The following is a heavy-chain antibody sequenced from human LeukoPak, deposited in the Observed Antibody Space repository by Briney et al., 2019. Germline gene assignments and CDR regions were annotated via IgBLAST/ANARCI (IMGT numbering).Heavy chain of an antibody. D-gene: IGHD2-2*03. CDR1: GFTFSSYA. Sequence: PGRSLRLSCAASGFTFSSYAMHWVRQAPGKGLEWVAVISDDGSNKYYADSVKGRFTISRDNSKNTLYLQMNGLRAEDTAVYYCARVDDLDAFDIWGQGTMVTVSS. CDR2: ISDDGSNK. CDR3: ARVDDLDAFDI. V-gene: IGHV3-30*04. J-gene: IGHJ3*02.